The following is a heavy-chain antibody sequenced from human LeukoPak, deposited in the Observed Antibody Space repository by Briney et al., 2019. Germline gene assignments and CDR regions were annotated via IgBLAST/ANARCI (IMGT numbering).Heavy chain of an antibody. J-gene: IGHJ5*02. V-gene: IGHV3-43*01. Sequence: PGGSLRLSCAASGFTFDDYTMHWVRQAPGKGLEWVSLISWDGGSTYYADSVKGRFTISRDNSKNSLYLQMNSLRTEDTALYYCAKHNDYGGNQWFDPWGQGTLVTVSS. CDR3: AKHNDYGGNQWFDP. CDR1: GFTFDDYT. CDR2: ISWDGGST. D-gene: IGHD4-23*01.